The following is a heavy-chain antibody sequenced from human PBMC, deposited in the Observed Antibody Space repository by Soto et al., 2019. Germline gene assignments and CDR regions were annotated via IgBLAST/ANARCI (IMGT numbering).Heavy chain of an antibody. CDR3: ARDSFGGGDCYNDAFDI. D-gene: IGHD2-21*01. Sequence: EVQLVESGGGLVQPGGSLRLSCAASGFTISNYSMNWVRQAPGKGLEWVSYISSSSGTIFYADSVRGRFTISRDNAKNSLSRLINSLRDENTAVYYCARDSFGGGDCYNDAFDIWGQGTMVTVSS. CDR2: ISSSSGTI. J-gene: IGHJ3*02. V-gene: IGHV3-48*02. CDR1: GFTISNYS.